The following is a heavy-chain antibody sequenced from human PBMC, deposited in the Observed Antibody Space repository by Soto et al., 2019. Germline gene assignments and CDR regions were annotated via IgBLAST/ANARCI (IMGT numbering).Heavy chain of an antibody. J-gene: IGHJ5*02. CDR2: INNDGSDT. CDR1: GFSFSSYW. Sequence: EVQLLESGGDLVQPGGSLRLSCAASGFSFSSYWMHWVRQAPGKGLVWVSRINNDGSDTDYADSVKGRFTIARDNARHTLYLQLASLRVDDTAAYYCVRGPLDIALTPAAMLSWGQGTLVTVSS. V-gene: IGHV3-74*01. D-gene: IGHD2-2*03. CDR3: VRGPLDIALTPAAMLS.